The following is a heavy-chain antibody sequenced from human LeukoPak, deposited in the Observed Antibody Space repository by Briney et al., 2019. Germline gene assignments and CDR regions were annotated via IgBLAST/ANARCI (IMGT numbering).Heavy chain of an antibody. CDR1: GFIFSNYI. V-gene: IGHV3-21*04. D-gene: IGHD3-22*01. Sequence: GGSLRLSCAASGFIFSNYIMNWVRQAPGKGLEWVSSITNSSRYTYYADSVRGRFTISRDNAKNSLYLQMNSLRAEDTAVYYCAIVEYYYDSSGYYGYAFDIWGQGTMVTVSS. CDR3: AIVEYYYDSSGYYGYAFDI. CDR2: ITNSSRYT. J-gene: IGHJ3*02.